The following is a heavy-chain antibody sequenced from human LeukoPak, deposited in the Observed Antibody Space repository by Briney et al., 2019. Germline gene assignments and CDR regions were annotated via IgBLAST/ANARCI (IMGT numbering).Heavy chain of an antibody. J-gene: IGHJ4*02. CDR3: AGGRRDAYNYNY. D-gene: IGHD5-24*01. CDR2: IYYSGST. V-gene: IGHV4-59*01. CDR1: SGSISSYY. Sequence: SETLSLTCTVSSGSISSYYWSWIRQPPGKGLEWIGYIYYSGSTNHNPSLKSRVTISEDTSKNQFSLKLSSVTAADTAVYYCAGGRRDAYNYNYWGQGTLVTVSS.